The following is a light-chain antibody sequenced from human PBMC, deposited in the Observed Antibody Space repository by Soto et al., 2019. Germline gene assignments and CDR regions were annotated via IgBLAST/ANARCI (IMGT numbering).Light chain of an antibody. Sequence: QSALTQPRSVSGSPGQSVTISCTGTSSAVGGYNFVSWYQQHPGKAPKLMIYDVSKRPSGVPDRFSGSKSGNTASLTISGLQAEDEADYYCCSYAGNYKVFGGGTKLTVL. V-gene: IGLV2-11*01. CDR1: SSAVGGYNF. CDR2: DVS. J-gene: IGLJ3*02. CDR3: CSYAGNYKV.